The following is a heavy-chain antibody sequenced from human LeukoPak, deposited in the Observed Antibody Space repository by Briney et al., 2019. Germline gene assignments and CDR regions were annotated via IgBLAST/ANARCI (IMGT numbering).Heavy chain of an antibody. CDR3: ARRIVVVPAARPSYYFDY. J-gene: IGHJ4*02. D-gene: IGHD2-2*01. CDR1: GGSFSGYY. V-gene: IGHV4-34*01. CDR2: INHSGST. Sequence: SETLSLTCAVYGGSFSGYYWSWIRQPPGKGLEWIGEINHSGSTNYNPSLKSRVTISVDTSKNQLSLKLSSVTAADTAVYYCARRIVVVPAARPSYYFDYWGQGTLVTVSS.